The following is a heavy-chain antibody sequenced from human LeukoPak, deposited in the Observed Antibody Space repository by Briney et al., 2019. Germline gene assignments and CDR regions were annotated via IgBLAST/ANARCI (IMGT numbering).Heavy chain of an antibody. V-gene: IGHV4-34*01. CDR1: GGSISSYD. Sequence: SETLSLTCTVSGGSISSYDWSWIRQPPGKGLEWIGEINHSGSTNYNPSLKSRVTISVDTSKNQFSLKLSSVTAADTAVYYCARGTYGSGSPNWFDPWGQGTLVTVSS. J-gene: IGHJ5*02. CDR3: ARGTYGSGSPNWFDP. D-gene: IGHD3-10*01. CDR2: INHSGST.